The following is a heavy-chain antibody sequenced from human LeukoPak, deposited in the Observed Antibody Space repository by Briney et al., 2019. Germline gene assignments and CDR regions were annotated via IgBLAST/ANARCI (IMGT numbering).Heavy chain of an antibody. Sequence: GGSLRLSCAVSGFTVSSNHMSWVRQAPGKGLEWVSVFYSGGDTHYADSVKGRFTISRDNAKNTLFLQMNSLRAEDTAVYYCARRGTGHGMDVWGQGTTVIVSS. V-gene: IGHV3-53*01. CDR1: GFTVSSNH. CDR3: ARRGTGHGMDV. J-gene: IGHJ6*02. CDR2: FYSGGDT. D-gene: IGHD1-1*01.